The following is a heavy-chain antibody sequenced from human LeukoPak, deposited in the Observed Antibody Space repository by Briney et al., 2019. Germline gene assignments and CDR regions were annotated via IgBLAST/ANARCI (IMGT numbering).Heavy chain of an antibody. V-gene: IGHV4-61*01. CDR3: VRGDEGSSGWLFDY. CDR2: IYHSGST. Sequence: KPSETLSLTCTVSGGSVSSGSYYWSWIRQPPGKGLEWIGYIYHSGSTNYNPSLKSRVTISVDTSNNQLSLKLSSVTAADTAVYYCVRGDEGSSGWLFDYWGQGTLVTVSS. J-gene: IGHJ4*02. CDR1: GGSVSSGSYY. D-gene: IGHD6-19*01.